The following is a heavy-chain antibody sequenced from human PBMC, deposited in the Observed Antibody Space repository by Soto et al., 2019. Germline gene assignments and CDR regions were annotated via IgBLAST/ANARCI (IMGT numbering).Heavy chain of an antibody. Sequence: PGGSLRLSCAASGFTFSSYSMNWVRQAPGKGLEWVSYISSSSSTIYYADSVKGRFTISRDNAKNSLYLQMNSLRDEDTAVYYCARHYYDSSGYFPSDAHDNSVQGTMV. CDR3: ARHYYDSSGYFPSDAHDN. CDR2: ISSSSSTI. CDR1: GFTFSSYS. D-gene: IGHD3-22*01. V-gene: IGHV3-48*02. J-gene: IGHJ3*02.